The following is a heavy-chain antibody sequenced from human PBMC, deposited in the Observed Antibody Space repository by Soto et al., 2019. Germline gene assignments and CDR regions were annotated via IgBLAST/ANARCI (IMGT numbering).Heavy chain of an antibody. Sequence: SGPTLVNPTQTLTLTCTFSGFSLSTIGMCVSWIRQPPGKALEWLALIDWDDDKYYSTSLKTRLTISKDTSKNQVVLTMTNMDPVATATYYCARLYSSGHPSAGDFDCWGQGTRVMVSS. CDR1: GFSLSTIGMC. J-gene: IGHJ4*02. CDR2: IDWDDDK. CDR3: ARLYSSGHPSAGDFDC. D-gene: IGHD3-22*01. V-gene: IGHV2-70*01.